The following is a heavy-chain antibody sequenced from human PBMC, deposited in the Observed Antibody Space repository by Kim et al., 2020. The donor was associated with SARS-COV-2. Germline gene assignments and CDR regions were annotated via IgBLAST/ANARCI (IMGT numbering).Heavy chain of an antibody. J-gene: IGHJ4*02. Sequence: GGSLRLSCEASGFTFNDDAMHWVRQVPGKGLEWVSGISWNGAITAYADSVKGRFIISRDNAKNSLYLQMNSLRVEDTAFYFCAKEELLFYWGRGTQVTVSS. D-gene: IGHD3-3*01. CDR3: AKEELLFY. V-gene: IGHV3-9*01. CDR1: GFTFNDDA. CDR2: ISWNGAIT.